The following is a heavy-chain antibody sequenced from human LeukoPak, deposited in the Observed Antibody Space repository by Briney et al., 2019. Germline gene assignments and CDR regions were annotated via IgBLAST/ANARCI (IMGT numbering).Heavy chain of an antibody. J-gene: IGHJ4*02. Sequence: GGSLRLSCAPYGFTFSSYAMSWVRQAPGKGLEWVSAISCSGGSTYYADSVKGRFTISIHNSKNTLYLQMNSLRAEDTAVYYCAKAVAGTFFDYWGQGTLVTVSS. CDR2: ISCSGGST. CDR1: GFTFSSYA. V-gene: IGHV3-23*01. D-gene: IGHD6-19*01. CDR3: AKAVAGTFFDY.